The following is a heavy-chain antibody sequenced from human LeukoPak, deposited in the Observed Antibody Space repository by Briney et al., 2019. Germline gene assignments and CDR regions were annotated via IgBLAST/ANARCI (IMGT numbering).Heavy chain of an antibody. CDR3: ASADGYKIDY. CDR2: IYYGGST. D-gene: IGHD5-24*01. J-gene: IGHJ4*02. Sequence: SETLSLTCTVSGDSISGSSYYWGWIRQPPGKGLEWIGNIYYGGSTYYNPSLKSRVSISADTSDNQFSLKVSSVTAADTAAYYCASADGYKIDYWGQGTLVTVSS. CDR1: GDSISGSSYY. V-gene: IGHV4-39*01.